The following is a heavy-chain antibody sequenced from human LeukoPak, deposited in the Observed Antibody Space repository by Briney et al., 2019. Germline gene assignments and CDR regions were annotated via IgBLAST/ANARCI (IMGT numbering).Heavy chain of an antibody. V-gene: IGHV3-21*01. CDR3: ARSKLFSLLVVPLDY. CDR2: ISSSSSYI. D-gene: IGHD2-2*01. CDR1: GFTFSSYS. Sequence: GGSLRLSCAASGFTFSSYSMNWVRQAPGKGLEWVSSISSSSSYIYYADSVKGRFTISRDNAKNSLYLQMDSLRAEDTAVYYCARSKLFSLLVVPLDYWGQGTLVTVSS. J-gene: IGHJ4*02.